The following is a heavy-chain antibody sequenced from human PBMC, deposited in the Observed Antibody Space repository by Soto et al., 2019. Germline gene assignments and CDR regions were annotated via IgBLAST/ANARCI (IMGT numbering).Heavy chain of an antibody. CDR3: ARAEMEYKYQYYYYGMDV. CDR2: ISTSNSYL. CDR1: GFTFTTYS. V-gene: IGHV3-21*01. Sequence: KSGGSLRLSCAASGFTFTTYSMSWVRQAPGKGLEWVSSISTSNSYLYYADSVKGRFTISRDNAKNSLYLQMNSLRADDAGVYYCARAEMEYKYQYYYYGMDVWGQGTTVTVYS. J-gene: IGHJ6*02. D-gene: IGHD1-1*01.